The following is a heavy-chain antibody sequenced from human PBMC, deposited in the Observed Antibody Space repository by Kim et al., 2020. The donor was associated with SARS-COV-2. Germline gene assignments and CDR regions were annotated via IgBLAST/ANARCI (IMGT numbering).Heavy chain of an antibody. D-gene: IGHD2-15*01. Sequence: GGSLRLSCAASGFNLSTYGVHWVRQPPGKGLEWVAVMSSDGTNKYYADAVKDRFTISRDISKNTVFLQMNSLRREDTATYYCARDLLSTLFDYWGQGTLVAVSS. CDR2: MSSDGTNK. V-gene: IGHV3-30*03. CDR3: ARDLLSTLFDY. CDR1: GFNLSTYG. J-gene: IGHJ4*02.